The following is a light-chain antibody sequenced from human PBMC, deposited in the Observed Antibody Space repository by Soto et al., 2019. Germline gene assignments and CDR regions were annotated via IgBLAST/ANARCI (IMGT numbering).Light chain of an antibody. CDR3: SSYTSSSTLMV. CDR2: DVS. Sequence: SALTQPASVSGSPGQSITISCTGTSSDVGGYNYVSWYQQHPGKAPKLMFYDVSNRPSGVSNRFSGSKSGNTASLTISGLQAEDEADYYCSSYTSSSTLMVFGGGTKLTVL. J-gene: IGLJ2*01. CDR1: SSDVGGYNY. V-gene: IGLV2-14*01.